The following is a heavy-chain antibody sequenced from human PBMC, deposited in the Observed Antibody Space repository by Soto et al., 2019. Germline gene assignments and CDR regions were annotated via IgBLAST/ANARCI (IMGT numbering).Heavy chain of an antibody. CDR2: IYYSGST. Sequence: SETLSLTCTVSGGSISSYYWSWIRQPPGKGLEWIGYIYYSGSTNYNPSLKSRVTISVDTSKNQFSLKLSSVTAADTAVYYCALGYCSGGSCYFDYWGQGTLVTVSS. CDR1: GGSISSYY. J-gene: IGHJ4*02. V-gene: IGHV4-59*12. CDR3: ALGYCSGGSCYFDY. D-gene: IGHD2-15*01.